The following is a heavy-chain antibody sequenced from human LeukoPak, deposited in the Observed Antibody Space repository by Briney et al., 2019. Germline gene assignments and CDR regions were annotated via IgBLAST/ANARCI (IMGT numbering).Heavy chain of an antibody. CDR3: AREGGYSSSSLLPYY. Sequence: SQTLSLTCAVSGGSISSGGHSWSWIRQPPGKGLEWIGDIYHSGSTYYNPSLKSRVTISLDRSKNQFSLKLSSVTAADTAVYYCAREGGYSSSSLLPYYWGQGTLVTVSS. J-gene: IGHJ4*02. CDR2: IYHSGST. CDR1: GGSISSGGHS. V-gene: IGHV4-30-2*01. D-gene: IGHD6-13*01.